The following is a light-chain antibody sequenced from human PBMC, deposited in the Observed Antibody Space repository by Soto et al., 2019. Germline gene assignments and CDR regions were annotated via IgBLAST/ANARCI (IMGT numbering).Light chain of an antibody. J-gene: IGKJ4*01. CDR2: DAS. V-gene: IGKV3D-20*01. Sequence: EIVLTQSPATLSLSPGERATLSCGAGQSVSSSYLAWYQQKPGLAPRLLIYDASSRATGIRDRFSGSGSGTDFTLTISRLEPEDFAVYYCQQYGSSPLTFGGGTKVEIK. CDR1: QSVSSSY. CDR3: QQYGSSPLT.